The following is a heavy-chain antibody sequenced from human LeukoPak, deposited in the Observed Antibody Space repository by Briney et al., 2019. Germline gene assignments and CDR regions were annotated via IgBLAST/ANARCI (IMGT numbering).Heavy chain of an antibody. J-gene: IGHJ5*02. CDR3: ATDSGIAAAGYNWFDP. V-gene: IGHV3-7*01. D-gene: IGHD6-13*01. Sequence: GGSLRHSCAASGFTFTSYWMSWVRQAPGKGLEWVANIKQDGSEKYYVDSVKGRFTISRDNAKNSLYLQMNSLRAEDTAVYYCATDSGIAAAGYNWFDPWGQGTLVTVSS. CDR1: GFTFTSYW. CDR2: IKQDGSEK.